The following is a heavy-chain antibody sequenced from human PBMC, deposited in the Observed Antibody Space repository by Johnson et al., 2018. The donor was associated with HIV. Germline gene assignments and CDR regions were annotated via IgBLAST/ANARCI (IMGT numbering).Heavy chain of an antibody. CDR3: ARDHDGL. D-gene: IGHD3-3*01. CDR2: ISSSGSTI. J-gene: IGHJ3*01. V-gene: IGHV3-11*04. CDR1: QFTFSTYY. Sequence: QVQLVESGGGLAKPAWSPRLSCAASQFTFSTYYMNCVRQAPGNGLELVSYISSSGSTIYYADSVKGRFTISRDNATNSLYLQMNSLRAEDTAVYYCARDHDGLWGQGTMVTVSS.